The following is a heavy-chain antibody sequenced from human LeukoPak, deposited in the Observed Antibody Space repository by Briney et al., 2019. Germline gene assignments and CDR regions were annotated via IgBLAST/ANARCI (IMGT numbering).Heavy chain of an antibody. V-gene: IGHV4-59*01. D-gene: IGHD3-22*01. CDR3: ARAGNYYYSSGYYSHFDY. CDR1: GASISSDY. J-gene: IGHJ4*02. CDR2: VYHGGST. Sequence: SETLSLTCTVSGASISSDYWNWIRQPPGKGLEWIGHVYHGGSTNYNPSLKSRVTISVDTSKNQFSLKLSSVTAADTAVYYCARAGNYYYSSGYYSHFDYWGQGTLVTVSS.